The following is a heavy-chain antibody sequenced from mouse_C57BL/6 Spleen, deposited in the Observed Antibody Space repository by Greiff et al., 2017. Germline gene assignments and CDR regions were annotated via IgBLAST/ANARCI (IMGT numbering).Heavy chain of an antibody. CDR1: GYTFTSYW. J-gene: IGHJ2*01. V-gene: IGHV1-69*01. D-gene: IGHD1-1*01. CDR2: IDPSDSYT. CDR3: ARPSYDGSSFDY. Sequence: QVQLQQPGAELVMPGASVTLSCKASGYTFTSYWMHWVKQRPRQGLEWIGEIDPSDSYTNYNQKFKGKSTLTVDKSSSTAYMQLSSLTSEDSAVYYCARPSYDGSSFDYWGQGTTLTVSA.